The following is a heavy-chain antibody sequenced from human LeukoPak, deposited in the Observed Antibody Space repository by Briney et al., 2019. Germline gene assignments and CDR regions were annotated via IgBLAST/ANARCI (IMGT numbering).Heavy chain of an antibody. J-gene: IGHJ4*02. CDR3: ARGGGYDSFDY. Sequence: SETLSLICAVSGVSISSSNWWSWVRQPPGKGLEWIGEIYHSGSTNYNPSLESRVTISVDKSKNQFSLNLSSVTAADTAVYYCARGGGYDSFDYWGQGTLVTVSS. D-gene: IGHD5-12*01. V-gene: IGHV4-4*02. CDR1: GVSISSSNW. CDR2: IYHSGST.